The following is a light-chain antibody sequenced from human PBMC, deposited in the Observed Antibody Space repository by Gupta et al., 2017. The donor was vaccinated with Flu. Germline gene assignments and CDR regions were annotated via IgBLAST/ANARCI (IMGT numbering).Light chain of an antibody. CDR2: RNN. Sequence: TATLTCTGNRNNVGNEGVAWLQQHQGHPPKLLSFRNNRRPSGISERFSALRSGNTASLTITALQAEDEADYYCSAWDSSLNEWVFGGGTKLT. J-gene: IGLJ3*02. CDR1: RNNVGNEG. V-gene: IGLV10-54*04. CDR3: SAWDSSLNEWV.